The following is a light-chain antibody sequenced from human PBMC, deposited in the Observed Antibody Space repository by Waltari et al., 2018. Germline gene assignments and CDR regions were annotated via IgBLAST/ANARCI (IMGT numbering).Light chain of an antibody. CDR1: QSISRY. Sequence: EIVLTQSPGTLSLSPGERATLSCRASQSISRYLAWYQQKPGQAPRLLSYAASSRATGIPDRFSGSGSGKDFSLTISRLEPEDFAVYYCQNHERLPAMFGQGTKVEIK. CDR2: AAS. J-gene: IGKJ1*01. V-gene: IGKV3-20*01. CDR3: QNHERLPAM.